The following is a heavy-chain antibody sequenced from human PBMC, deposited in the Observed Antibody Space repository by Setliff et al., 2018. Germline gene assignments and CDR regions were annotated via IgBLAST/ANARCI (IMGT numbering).Heavy chain of an antibody. CDR3: AKPRVELRWGFES. CDR1: RLSYSNDW. D-gene: IGHD1-7*01. CDR2: IYSGDRNT. J-gene: IGHJ4*02. V-gene: IGHV3-23*03. Sequence: PGGSLRLSCTASRLSYSNDWVSWVRQAPGKGLEWVSTIYSGDRNTFYTDSVKGRFTIFRDGSKNTLYMQMSSLRAEDTAVYYCAKPRVELRWGFESWGQGTLVTVSS.